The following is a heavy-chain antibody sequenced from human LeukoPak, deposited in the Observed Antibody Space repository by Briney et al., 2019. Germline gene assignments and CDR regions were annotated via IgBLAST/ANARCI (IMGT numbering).Heavy chain of an antibody. V-gene: IGHV1-69*13. J-gene: IGHJ4*02. Sequence: SVKVSCKASGGTFSSYAISWVRQAPGQGLEWMGGIILIFGTANYAQKFQGRVTITADESTSAAYMELSSLRSEDTAVYYCARGIECSGGSCSETPFDYWGQGTLVTVSS. CDR3: ARGIECSGGSCSETPFDY. CDR1: GGTFSSYA. CDR2: IILIFGTA. D-gene: IGHD2-15*01.